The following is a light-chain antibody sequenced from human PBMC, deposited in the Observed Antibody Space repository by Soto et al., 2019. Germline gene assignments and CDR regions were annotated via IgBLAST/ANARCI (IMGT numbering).Light chain of an antibody. CDR2: DAS. Sequence: ETVMTQSPATLPVSPGERATLSCRASQSVRSHLAWYQQKPGHPPRLLIYDASTRATGVPPRFSGSGSETEFTLTINSLQSDDFAVYYCQEYDNWPLWTFGQGTKVEVK. J-gene: IGKJ1*01. CDR1: QSVRSH. CDR3: QEYDNWPLWT. V-gene: IGKV3-15*01.